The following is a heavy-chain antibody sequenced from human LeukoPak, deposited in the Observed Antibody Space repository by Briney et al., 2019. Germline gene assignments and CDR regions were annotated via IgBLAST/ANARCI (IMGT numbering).Heavy chain of an antibody. D-gene: IGHD3-10*01. Sequence: SETLSLTCAVYGGSLSGYYWSWIRQPPGKGLEWIGEINHSGSTNYNPSFKSRVTISVDTSKNQFSLKLSSVTAADTAVYFCGLLWFGEPPLDVWGQGTTVTVSS. CDR1: GGSLSGYY. V-gene: IGHV4-34*01. CDR2: INHSGST. J-gene: IGHJ6*02. CDR3: GLLWFGEPPLDV.